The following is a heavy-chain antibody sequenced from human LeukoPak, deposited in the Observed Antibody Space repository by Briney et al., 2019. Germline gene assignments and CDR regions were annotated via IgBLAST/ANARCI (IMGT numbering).Heavy chain of an antibody. CDR1: GGSISSYY. J-gene: IGHJ3*02. V-gene: IGHV4-59*01. CDR2: IYYSGST. CDR3: ARGGRVESAYDAFDI. Sequence: SETLSLTCTVSGGSISSYYWSWIRQPPGKGLEWIGYIYYSGSTNYNPSLKSRVTISVDTSKNQFSLKLSSVTAADTAVYYCARGGRVESAYDAFDIWGQGTMVTVSS. D-gene: IGHD3-16*01.